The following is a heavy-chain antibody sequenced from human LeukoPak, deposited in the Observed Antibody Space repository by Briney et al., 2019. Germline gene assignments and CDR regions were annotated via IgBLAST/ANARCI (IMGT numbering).Heavy chain of an antibody. J-gene: IGHJ4*02. V-gene: IGHV6-1*01. CDR3: ASGRSTAFDF. CDR2: TYYASKWYN. CDR1: GDSGSGNSVA. Sequence: SQTLSLTCAISGDSGSGNSVAWNWIRQSPSRGLEWLGRTYYASKWYNDYATSVKGRITVNPDTSKNQFSLQLNSVTPEDTAVYFCASGRSTAFDFWGQGTLVTVSS. D-gene: IGHD5-18*01.